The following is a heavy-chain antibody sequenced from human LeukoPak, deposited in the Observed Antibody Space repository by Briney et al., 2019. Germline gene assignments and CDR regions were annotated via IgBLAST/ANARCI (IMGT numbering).Heavy chain of an antibody. CDR1: GGSISTYY. Sequence: SETLSLTCTGSGGSISTYYWTWIRQPPGKGLEWIGYIYSSGNTNYNPSLSSRVTISLDTSKNQFSLMLRSLTAADTAVYYCARRYTASPGERFDYWGQGILVTVSS. CDR3: ARRYTASPGERFDY. CDR2: IYSSGNT. D-gene: IGHD2-2*02. J-gene: IGHJ4*02. V-gene: IGHV4-59*08.